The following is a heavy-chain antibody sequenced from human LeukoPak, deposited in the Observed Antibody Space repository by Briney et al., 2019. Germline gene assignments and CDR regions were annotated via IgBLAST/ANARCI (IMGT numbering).Heavy chain of an antibody. Sequence: SETLSLTCTVSGGSISNYYWSWIRQPPGKGLEWVGCFYNSENTNYNPSLKSRVTVSVDTSKNQFSLRLTSVTAADTAVYYCARDGSARSLATWGQGTLVTVSS. CDR3: ARDGSARSLAT. CDR2: FYNSENT. D-gene: IGHD6-25*01. CDR1: GGSISNYY. J-gene: IGHJ5*02. V-gene: IGHV4-59*01.